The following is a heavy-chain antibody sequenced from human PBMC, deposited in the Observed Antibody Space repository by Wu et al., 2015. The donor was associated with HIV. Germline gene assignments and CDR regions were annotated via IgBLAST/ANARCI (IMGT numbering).Heavy chain of an antibody. CDR2: IIPIFGTA. CDR3: ARDSGIVVVPAAMNYYYYMDV. V-gene: IGHV1-69*12. J-gene: IGHJ6*03. CDR1: GGTFSSYA. D-gene: IGHD2-2*01. Sequence: QVQLVQSGAEVKKPGSSVKVSCKASGGTFSSYAISWVRQAPGQGLEWMGGIIPIFGTANYAQKFQGRVTITADESTSTAYMELSSLRSEDTAVYYCARDSGIVVVPAAMNYYYYMDVWGKGTTVTVSS.